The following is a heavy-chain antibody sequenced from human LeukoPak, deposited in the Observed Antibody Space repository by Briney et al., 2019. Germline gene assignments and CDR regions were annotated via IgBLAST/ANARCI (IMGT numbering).Heavy chain of an antibody. J-gene: IGHJ3*01. CDR3: ARGGVNYKIAGP. V-gene: IGHV4-59*01. D-gene: IGHD3-10*01. Sequence: SETLSLTCTVSGGSITSYYWSWIRQPPGKGLEWIGYIYYSGSTNYNPSLKSRVTISVDTSKNQFSLKLSSVTAADTAVYYCARGGVNYKIAGPWGQGTMVTVSS. CDR2: IYYSGST. CDR1: GGSITSYY.